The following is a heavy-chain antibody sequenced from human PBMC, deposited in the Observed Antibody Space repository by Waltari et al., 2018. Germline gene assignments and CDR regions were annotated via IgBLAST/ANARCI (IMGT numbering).Heavy chain of an antibody. CDR3: ARERRYCSGGSCSIMGDAFDL. J-gene: IGHJ3*01. Sequence: QVQLVQSGAEVKKPGSSVKVSCTASGITFSSQDLSWVRPAPGQGPEWMGGINPMIGKPKNAQKFQDRVTITADESTRTVYMELRSLTSEDTATYYCARERRYCSGGSCSIMGDAFDLWGQGTMLTVSS. CDR1: GITFSSQD. CDR2: INPMIGKP. V-gene: IGHV1-69*01. D-gene: IGHD2-15*01.